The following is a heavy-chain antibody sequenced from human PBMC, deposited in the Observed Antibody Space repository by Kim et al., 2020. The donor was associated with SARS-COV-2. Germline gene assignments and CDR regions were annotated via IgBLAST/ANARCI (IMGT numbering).Heavy chain of an antibody. D-gene: IGHD6-13*01. J-gene: IGHJ4*02. Sequence: YADSVKGRFTISRDKSKNTLYLQMNSLRAEDTAVYYCAKFSGAAGTLGGYWGQGTLVTVSS. V-gene: IGHV3-23*01. CDR3: AKFSGAAGTLGGY.